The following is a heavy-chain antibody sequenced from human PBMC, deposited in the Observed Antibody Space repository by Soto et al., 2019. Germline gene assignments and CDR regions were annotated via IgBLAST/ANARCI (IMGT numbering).Heavy chain of an antibody. CDR3: ARGLGGSEDARVIADNWFDP. D-gene: IGHD6-13*01. CDR2: INHSGST. CDR1: GGSFSGYY. Sequence: SETLSLTCAVYGGSFSGYYWSWIRQPPGKGLEWIGEINHSGSTNYNPSLKSRVTISVDTSKNQFSLKLSSVTAADTAVYYCARGLGGSEDARVIADNWFDPWGQGTLVTVSS. J-gene: IGHJ5*02. V-gene: IGHV4-34*01.